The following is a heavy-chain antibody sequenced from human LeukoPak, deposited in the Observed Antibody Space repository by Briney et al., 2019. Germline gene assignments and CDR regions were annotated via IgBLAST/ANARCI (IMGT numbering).Heavy chain of an antibody. V-gene: IGHV3-30*18. D-gene: IGHD2-21*01. CDR2: ILDDGSNK. J-gene: IGHJ3*02. CDR1: GFTFSNYG. CDR3: AKDRGVIDI. Sequence: GGSLRLSCAASGFTFSNYGMHWVRQAPGKGLEWVAGILDDGSNKYYSESAKGRFTISRDNSKNTLYLQMNSLRVEDTAVYYCAKDRGVIDIWGQGTMVTISS.